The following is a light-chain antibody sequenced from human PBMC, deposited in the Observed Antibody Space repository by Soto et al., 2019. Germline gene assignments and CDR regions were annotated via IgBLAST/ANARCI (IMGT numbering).Light chain of an antibody. CDR2: GAS. CDR1: PSVSSY. J-gene: IGKJ4*01. Sequence: LTQSPAFLSSSLGDRATITCRASPSVSSYLVWYQQKPGKAPRLLIYGASNMATGVPARFSGSGSGAEFTLTISSLQPEDFAAYYCQQRSSCPPFTFGGGTRVDIK. V-gene: IGKV3-11*01. CDR3: QQRSSCPPFT.